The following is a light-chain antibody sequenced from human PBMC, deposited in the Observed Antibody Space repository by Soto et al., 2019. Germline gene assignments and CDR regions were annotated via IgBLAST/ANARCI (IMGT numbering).Light chain of an antibody. CDR1: QSISSY. CDR2: ATS. Sequence: DIQMNMSPASLSAYVEDRVTITCRASQSISSYLNWFQQKPGKAPKVLIYATSGLHSGVPSRFSGSGSGRDFTLTISSLQAEDCIRDCCRLSAITPWTFGQGTKVDIK. J-gene: IGKJ1*01. CDR3: RLSAITPWT. V-gene: IGKV1-39*01.